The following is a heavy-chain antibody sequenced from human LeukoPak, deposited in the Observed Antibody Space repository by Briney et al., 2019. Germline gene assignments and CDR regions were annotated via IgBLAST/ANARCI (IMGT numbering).Heavy chain of an antibody. CDR1: GGSFSGYY. Sequence: SETLSLTCAVYGGSFSGYYWSWIRQLPGKGLEWIGEINHSGSTNYNPSLKSRVTISVDTSKNQFSLKLSSVTAADTAVYYCARVRAARSHFDYWGQGTLVTVSS. J-gene: IGHJ4*02. CDR2: INHSGST. CDR3: ARVRAARSHFDY. D-gene: IGHD6-6*01. V-gene: IGHV4-34*01.